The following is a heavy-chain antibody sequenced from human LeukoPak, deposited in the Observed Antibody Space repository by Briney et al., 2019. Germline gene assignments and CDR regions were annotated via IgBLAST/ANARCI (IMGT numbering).Heavy chain of an antibody. J-gene: IGHJ4*02. Sequence: PSETLSLTCNVSGASISNYYWSWIRQSPGKGLEWIGFIYYSGSTNYNPSLEGRVTISFDTSRNYFSLKLSSVTAADTAVYYCARGGDYAVPDFDYWGQGTLVTVSS. CDR3: ARGGDYAVPDFDY. D-gene: IGHD4-17*01. CDR2: IYYSGST. CDR1: GASISNYY. V-gene: IGHV4-59*01.